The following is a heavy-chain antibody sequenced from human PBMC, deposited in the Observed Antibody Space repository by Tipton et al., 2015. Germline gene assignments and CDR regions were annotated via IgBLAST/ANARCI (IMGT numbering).Heavy chain of an antibody. CDR1: GFTFSSSA. V-gene: IGHV3-23*01. J-gene: IGHJ5*02. D-gene: IGHD3-10*01. CDR2: ISGSGSST. CDR3: AKYGSGSYSGFDP. Sequence: SLRLSCAASGFTFSSSAMTWVRQAPGKGLEGVSSISGSGSSTYHGDSVKGRFTISRDNSKNTLYLQMNSLRAEDTAVYYCAKYGSGSYSGFDPWGQGTLVTVSS.